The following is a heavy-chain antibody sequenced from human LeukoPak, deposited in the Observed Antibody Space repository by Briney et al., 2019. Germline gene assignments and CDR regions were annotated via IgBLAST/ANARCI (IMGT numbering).Heavy chain of an antibody. CDR1: GYTFTSYG. CDR2: ISAYNGNT. V-gene: IGHV1-18*01. D-gene: IGHD3-22*01. Sequence: ASVKVSCKASGYTFTSYGISWVRQAPGQGLEWMGWISAYNGNTNYAQKLQGRVTMTTDTSTSTAYMELRSLRSDDTAVYYCASTDLYYDSSGYSPIDFDYWGQGTLVTVSS. J-gene: IGHJ4*02. CDR3: ASTDLYYDSSGYSPIDFDY.